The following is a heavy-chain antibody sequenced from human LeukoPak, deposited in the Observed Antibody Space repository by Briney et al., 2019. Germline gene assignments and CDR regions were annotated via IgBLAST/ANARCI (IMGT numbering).Heavy chain of an antibody. Sequence: PSETLSLTCTVSGGSISSYYWSWIRQPPGKGLEWIGYIYYSGSTNYNPSLKSRVTISVDTSKNQFSLKLSSVTAADTAVYYCARGRAWFGEHSYYYYYMDVWGKGTTVTVSS. J-gene: IGHJ6*03. CDR2: IYYSGST. CDR1: GGSISSYY. V-gene: IGHV4-59*01. CDR3: ARGRAWFGEHSYYYYYMDV. D-gene: IGHD3-10*01.